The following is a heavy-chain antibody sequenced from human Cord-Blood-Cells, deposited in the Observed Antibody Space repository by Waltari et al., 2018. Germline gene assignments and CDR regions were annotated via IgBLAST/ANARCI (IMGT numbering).Heavy chain of an antibody. CDR3: ARGGLLDY. CDR2: ICYSCNT. Sequence: QVQLQESGPGLVKPSETLSLNCTVSGGSISSYYWSWIRQPPGKGLEWIGYICYSCNTYYNPSLRSRVTISVDTSKIQFSLKRGSVTAADTAVYYCARGGLLDYWGQGTLVTVSS. CDR1: GGSISSYY. J-gene: IGHJ4*02. D-gene: IGHD2-21*02. V-gene: IGHV4-59*08.